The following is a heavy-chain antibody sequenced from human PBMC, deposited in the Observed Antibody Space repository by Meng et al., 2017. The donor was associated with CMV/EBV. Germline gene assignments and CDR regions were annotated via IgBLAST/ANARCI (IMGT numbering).Heavy chain of an antibody. CDR1: GYSISSGYY. Sequence: SETLSLTCTVSGYSISSGYYWGWIRQPPGKGLEWIGSIYHSASTYYNPSLKSRVTISVDTSKNQFSLKLSSVTAADTAVYYCARGISEAGPFDYWGQGTLVTVSS. CDR2: IYHSAST. V-gene: IGHV4-38-2*02. D-gene: IGHD6-19*01. J-gene: IGHJ4*02. CDR3: ARGISEAGPFDY.